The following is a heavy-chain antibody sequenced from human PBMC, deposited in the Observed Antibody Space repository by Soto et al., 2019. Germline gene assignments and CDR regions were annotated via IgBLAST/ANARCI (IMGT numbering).Heavy chain of an antibody. D-gene: IGHD2-8*01. CDR2: IISKANSYER. CDR1: GFTFSGSA. CDR3: TSSLHCPHGVCSYAFDI. J-gene: IGHJ3*02. V-gene: IGHV3-73*01. Sequence: GGSLRLSCAASGFTFSGSAMHWGRQASGKGREWVGRIISKANSYERAYAASVKGRFTISRDESKNTAYLQMNSLKTEDTAVYSCTSSLHCPHGVCSYAFDIWGQGTMVTVSS.